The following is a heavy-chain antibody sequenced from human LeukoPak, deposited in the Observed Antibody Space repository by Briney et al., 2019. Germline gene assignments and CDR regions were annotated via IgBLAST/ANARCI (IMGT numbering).Heavy chain of an antibody. CDR3: ARLGTAWGLRNSRFDY. D-gene: IGHD4-23*01. Sequence: PSETLSLTCAVYGGSFSGYYWSWIRQPPGKGLEWIGEINHSGSTNYNPSLKSRVTISVDTSKNQFSLKPSSVTAADTAVYYCARLGTAWGLRNSRFDYWGQGTLVTVSS. CDR2: INHSGST. J-gene: IGHJ4*02. CDR1: GGSFSGYY. V-gene: IGHV4-34*01.